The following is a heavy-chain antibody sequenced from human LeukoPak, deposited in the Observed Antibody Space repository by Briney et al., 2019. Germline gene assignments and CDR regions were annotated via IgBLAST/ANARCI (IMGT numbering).Heavy chain of an antibody. CDR3: AVTIRFSGGFDY. CDR1: GYTFTSYD. Sequence: GASVKVSCKASGYTFTSYDINWVRQATGQGLEWMGWMNPNSGNTGYAQKFQGRVTITRNASISTAYMELSSLRSEDTAVYYCAVTIRFSGGFDYWGQGTLVTVSS. CDR2: MNPNSGNT. V-gene: IGHV1-8*03. D-gene: IGHD3-3*01. J-gene: IGHJ4*02.